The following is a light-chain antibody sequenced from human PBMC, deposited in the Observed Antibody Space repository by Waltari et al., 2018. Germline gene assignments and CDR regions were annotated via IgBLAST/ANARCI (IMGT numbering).Light chain of an antibody. CDR3: HSRDTSSTRV. CDR2: GQN. V-gene: IGLV3-19*01. CDR1: SLRSFY. J-gene: IGLJ2*01. Sequence: SSELTQDPSVSVALGQTVRITCQGDSLRSFYASWYQQRPGQAPILVLYGQNNRPSGIPGRFAGSTSGNTASLTITGAQAEDEADYYCHSRDTSSTRVFGGGTRLTV.